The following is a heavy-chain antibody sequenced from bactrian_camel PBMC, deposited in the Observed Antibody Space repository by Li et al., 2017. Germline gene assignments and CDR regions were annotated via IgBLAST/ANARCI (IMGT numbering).Heavy chain of an antibody. J-gene: IGHJ6*01. CDR1: GNTVSGVNC. D-gene: IGHD6*01. CDR3: ASARGYGGSFIGARSPSGVFAY. Sequence: HVQLVESGGGLVQPGGSLRLSCVASGNTVSGVNCMGWFRQAPGKEREWVAHGCHLGGVTAYSDSAKGRFTISRDNAKNTLYLQLNSLKTEDAAVYYCASARGYGGSFIGARSPSGVFAYWGQGTQVTVS. CDR2: GCHLGGVT. V-gene: IGHV3S54*01.